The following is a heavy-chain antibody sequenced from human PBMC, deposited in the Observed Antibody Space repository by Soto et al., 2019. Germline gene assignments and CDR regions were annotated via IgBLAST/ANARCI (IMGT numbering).Heavy chain of an antibody. Sequence: WGSLRLSCAASGFTFITYAMIFFRQSPWTGLEWVSGVTNLGGTINYADSVKGRFTISRDNSKNTLYLQMSSLRAEDTAVYYCAKDGNNGYAFDHWGQGTLVTVSS. V-gene: IGHV3-23*01. CDR3: AKDGNNGYAFDH. CDR1: GFTFITYA. CDR2: VTNLGGTI. J-gene: IGHJ4*02. D-gene: IGHD2-2*03.